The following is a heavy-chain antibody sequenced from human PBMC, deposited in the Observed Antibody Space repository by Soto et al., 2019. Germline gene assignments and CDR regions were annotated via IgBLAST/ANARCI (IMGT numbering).Heavy chain of an antibody. V-gene: IGHV4-31*03. J-gene: IGHJ4*02. CDR1: GGSISSGGYY. Sequence: SETLSLTCTVSGGSISSGGYYWSWIRQHPGKGLEWIGYIYYSGSTYYNPSLKSRVTISVDTSKNQFSLKLSSVTAADTAAYYCARDRPGDYGDYEYYFDYWGQGTLVTVSS. CDR2: IYYSGST. D-gene: IGHD4-17*01. CDR3: ARDRPGDYGDYEYYFDY.